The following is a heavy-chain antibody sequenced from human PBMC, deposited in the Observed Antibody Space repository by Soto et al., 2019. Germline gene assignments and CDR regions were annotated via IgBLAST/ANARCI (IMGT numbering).Heavy chain of an antibody. Sequence: QIQLVQSAAEVKKPGASVKVSCKTSGYTFVSYGISWVRQAPGQGLEWMGWISPYNGNTNFAQRFRGRVTLTTDTSTDIVYMDLGSLKSDDTAVYYCARDPHFFESSGYFEHWGQGTLITVSS. V-gene: IGHV1-18*04. CDR1: GYTFVSYG. CDR2: ISPYNGNT. J-gene: IGHJ5*02. D-gene: IGHD3-22*01. CDR3: ARDPHFFESSGYFEH.